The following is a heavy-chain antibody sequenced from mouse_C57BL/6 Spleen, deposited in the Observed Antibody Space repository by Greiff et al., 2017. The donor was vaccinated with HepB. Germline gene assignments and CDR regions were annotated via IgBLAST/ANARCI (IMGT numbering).Heavy chain of an antibody. CDR2: ISSGGSYT. J-gene: IGHJ4*01. CDR3: AREAQVPYAMDY. CDR1: GFTFSSYG. V-gene: IGHV5-6*01. Sequence: EVKVVESGGDLVKPGGSLKLSCAASGFTFSSYGMSWVRQTPDKRLEWVATISSGGSYTYYPDSVKGRFTISRDNAKNTLYLQMSSLKSEDTAMYYCAREAQVPYAMDYWGQGTSVTVSS. D-gene: IGHD3-2*02.